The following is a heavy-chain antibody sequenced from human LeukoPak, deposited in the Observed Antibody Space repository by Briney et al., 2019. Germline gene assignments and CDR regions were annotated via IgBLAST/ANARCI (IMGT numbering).Heavy chain of an antibody. V-gene: IGHV5-51*01. CDR3: ARGMTTHDY. D-gene: IGHD4-11*01. CDR2: IYPDNSNT. CDR1: GYPFTTYW. J-gene: IGHJ4*02. Sequence: GEALKISCKGSGYPFTTYWIAWVRQMPGKGLECMGIIYPDNSNTRYSPSFQGQVTISADKSINTAYLQWSSLKASDTAMYYCARGMTTHDYWGQGPQVTVSS.